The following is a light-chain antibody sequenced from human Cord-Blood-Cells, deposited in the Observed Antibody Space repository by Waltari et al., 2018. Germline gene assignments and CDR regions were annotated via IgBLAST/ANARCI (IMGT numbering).Light chain of an antibody. CDR1: QSNSRY. CDR2: AAS. Sequence: DIQMTQSPSSLSASVGDRVTIPCRASQSNSRYLNWYQPKPGKAPKLLIYAASSLQSGVPSRFSGSGSGTDFTLTISSLQPEDFATYYCQQSYSTPQTFGQGTKVEIK. J-gene: IGKJ1*01. CDR3: QQSYSTPQT. V-gene: IGKV1-39*01.